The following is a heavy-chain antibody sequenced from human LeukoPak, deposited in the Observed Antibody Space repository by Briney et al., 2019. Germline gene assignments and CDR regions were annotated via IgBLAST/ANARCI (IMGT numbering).Heavy chain of an antibody. Sequence: SETLSLTCTVSGGSISSSSYYWGWIRQPPGKGLEWIGSIYYSGSTYYNPSLKSRVTISVDTSKNQFSLKLSSVTAADTAVYYCARVSLFRRGDGYPYWGQGTLVTVSS. J-gene: IGHJ4*02. CDR1: GGSISSSSYY. V-gene: IGHV4-39*07. CDR3: ARVSLFRRGDGYPY. CDR2: IYYSGST. D-gene: IGHD5-24*01.